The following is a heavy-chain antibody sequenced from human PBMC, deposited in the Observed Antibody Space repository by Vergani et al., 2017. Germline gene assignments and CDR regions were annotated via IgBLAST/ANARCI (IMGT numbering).Heavy chain of an antibody. D-gene: IGHD2-15*01. Sequence: QVQLVQSGAEVKKPGASVKVSCKVSGYTLTELSMPWVRQAPGKGLEWMGGFDPEDGETIYAQKFQGRVTMTEDTSTDTAYMELSSLRSEDTAVYYCAAGDCSGGSCYYYYGMDVWGQGTTVTVSS. CDR1: GYTLTELS. V-gene: IGHV1-24*01. J-gene: IGHJ6*02. CDR2: FDPEDGET. CDR3: AAGDCSGGSCYYYYGMDV.